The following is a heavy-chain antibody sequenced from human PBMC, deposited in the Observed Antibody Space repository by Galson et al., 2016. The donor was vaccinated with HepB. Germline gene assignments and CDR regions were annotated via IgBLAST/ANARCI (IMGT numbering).Heavy chain of an antibody. CDR2: ISSSSSYI. D-gene: IGHD4-17*01. Sequence: SLRLSCAASGFTFSSYSMNWVRQAPGKGLEWVSSISSSSSYIYYADSAKGRFTISRDDAKNSLYLQMNSLRAEDTAVYCCARDFGDYFTPWYYYFGMDVWGQGTTVTVSS. CDR1: GFTFSSYS. J-gene: IGHJ6*02. CDR3: ARDFGDYFTPWYYYFGMDV. V-gene: IGHV3-21*01.